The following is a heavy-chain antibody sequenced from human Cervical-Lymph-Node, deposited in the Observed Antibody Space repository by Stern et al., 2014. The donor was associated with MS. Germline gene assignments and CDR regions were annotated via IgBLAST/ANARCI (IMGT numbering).Heavy chain of an antibody. CDR2: ISYDGSKI. J-gene: IGHJ6*02. Sequence: VQLVESGGGVVQPGRSLRLSCAASGFSFSNYGMHWVRQAPGKGLEWVAVISYDGSKIYYADSVKGRLTISRDNSKYTMYLQMNSLRAEDTAVYYCAKDLGSSNWHGSYYYGMDVWGQGTTVTVSS. D-gene: IGHD6-13*01. CDR1: GFSFSNYG. V-gene: IGHV3-30*18. CDR3: AKDLGSSNWHGSYYYGMDV.